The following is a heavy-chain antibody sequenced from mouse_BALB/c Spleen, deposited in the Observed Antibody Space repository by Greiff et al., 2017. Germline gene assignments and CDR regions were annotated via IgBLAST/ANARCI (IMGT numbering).Heavy chain of an antibody. Sequence: QVQLQQSAAELARPGASVKMSCKASGYTFTSYTMHWVKQRPGQGLEWIGYINPSSGYTEYNQKFKDKTTLTADKSSSTAYMQLSSLTSEDSAVYYCARETYYGNYGWVAYWGQGTLVTVSA. CDR2: INPSSGYT. D-gene: IGHD2-10*01. CDR1: GYTFTSYT. V-gene: IGHV1-4*02. CDR3: ARETYYGNYGWVAY. J-gene: IGHJ3*01.